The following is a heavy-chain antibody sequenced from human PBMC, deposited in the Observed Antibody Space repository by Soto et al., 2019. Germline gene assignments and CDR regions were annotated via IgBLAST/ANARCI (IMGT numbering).Heavy chain of an antibody. CDR1: GFSFSDYP. V-gene: IGHV3-48*02. CDR3: ARETPSFDS. J-gene: IGHJ4*02. D-gene: IGHD2-15*01. CDR2: IRTISSAI. Sequence: GSLRLSCAASGFSFSDYPMNWVRQAPGKGLEWVSSIRTISSAIYFADSVRGRFTISRDNARNSLYLQMTSLRDEDTAVYYCARETPSFDSWGQGTLVTVSS.